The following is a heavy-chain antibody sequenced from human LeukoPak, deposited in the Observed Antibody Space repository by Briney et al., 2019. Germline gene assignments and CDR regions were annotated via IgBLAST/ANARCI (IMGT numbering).Heavy chain of an antibody. CDR3: ARVAATAIGGHWFDP. J-gene: IGHJ5*02. Sequence: ASVKVSCKASGYTFTSYGISWVRQAPGQGLEWMGWISAYNGNTNYAQKLQGRVTMTTDTSTSTAYMELRSLRSDDTAVYYCARVAATAIGGHWFDPWGQGTLVTVSS. CDR2: ISAYNGNT. D-gene: IGHD2-2*02. CDR1: GYTFTSYG. V-gene: IGHV1-18*01.